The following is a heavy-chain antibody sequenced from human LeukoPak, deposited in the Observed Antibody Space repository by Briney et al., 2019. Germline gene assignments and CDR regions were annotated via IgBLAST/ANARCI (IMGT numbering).Heavy chain of an antibody. CDR2: IYYSGST. D-gene: IGHD6-13*01. Sequence: SQTLSLTCTVPGGSLSSGGYYWSWIRQHPGKGLEWIGYIYYSGSTYYNPSLKSRVTISVDTSKNQFSLKLSCVTAADTAVYYCARASRGIAAAGWIDYWGQGTLVTVSS. CDR3: ARASRGIAAAGWIDY. CDR1: GGSLSSGGYY. V-gene: IGHV4-31*03. J-gene: IGHJ4*02.